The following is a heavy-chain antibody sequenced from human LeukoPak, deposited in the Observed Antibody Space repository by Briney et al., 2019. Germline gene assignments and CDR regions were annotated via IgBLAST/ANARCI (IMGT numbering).Heavy chain of an antibody. V-gene: IGHV3-48*04. CDR3: ARGRLLLWFGEGDPGDDY. CDR2: ISSSSSTI. J-gene: IGHJ4*02. D-gene: IGHD3-10*01. Sequence: GGSLRLSCAASGFTFSSYSMNWVRQAPGKGLEWVSYISSSSSTIYYADSVKGRFTISRDNAKNSLYLQMNSLTAEDTAVYYCARGRLLLWFGEGDPGDDYWGQGTLVTVSS. CDR1: GFTFSSYS.